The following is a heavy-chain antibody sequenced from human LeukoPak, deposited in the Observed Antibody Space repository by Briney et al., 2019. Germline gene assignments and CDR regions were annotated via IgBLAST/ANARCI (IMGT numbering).Heavy chain of an antibody. V-gene: IGHV1-18*01. D-gene: IGHD3-22*01. CDR1: GYTFTNYG. CDR2: ISAYNGKT. J-gene: IGHJ4*02. CDR3: ARSGVGYYYDSSGYYPLDS. Sequence: ASVKVSCKASGYTFTNYGISWVRQAPGHGLEWMGWISAYNGKTNYAQKLQGRVTMTTDTSTSTAYMELRSLRSDDTAVYYCARSGVGYYYDSSGYYPLDSWGQGALVTVSS.